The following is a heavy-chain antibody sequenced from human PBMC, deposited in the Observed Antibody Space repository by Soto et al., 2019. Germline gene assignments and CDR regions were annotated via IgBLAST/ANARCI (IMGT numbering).Heavy chain of an antibody. CDR2: IYRSGST. J-gene: IGHJ6*03. Sequence: SETLSLTSTVSGDSVRNQYWSWIRRAPGRGLEWIGYIYRSGSTKYNPSLKSRLTISVDTSKNQFSLKLSSVTAADTAVYYCARTLDYGHMDVWGKGTTVTVSS. D-gene: IGHD3-16*01. V-gene: IGHV4-4*09. CDR1: GDSVRNQY. CDR3: ARTLDYGHMDV.